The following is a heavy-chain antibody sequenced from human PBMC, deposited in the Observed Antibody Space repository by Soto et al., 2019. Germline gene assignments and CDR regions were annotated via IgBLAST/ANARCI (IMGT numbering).Heavy chain of an antibody. CDR2: IIPIFGTA. J-gene: IGHJ1*01. CDR3: ARTTYYCDSSGYYSPVYFQH. CDR1: GGTFSSYA. Sequence: SVKVSCKASGGTFSSYAISWVRQAPGQGLEWMGGIIPIFGTANYAQKFQGRVTITPDESTSTAYMELSSLRSEDTAVYYCARTTYYCDSSGYYSPVYFQHWGQGTLVTVSS. V-gene: IGHV1-69*13. D-gene: IGHD3-22*01.